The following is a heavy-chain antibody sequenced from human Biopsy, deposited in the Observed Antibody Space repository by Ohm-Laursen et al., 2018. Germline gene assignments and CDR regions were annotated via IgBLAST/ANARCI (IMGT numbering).Heavy chain of an antibody. V-gene: IGHV1-24*01. CDR3: AADINVWNVKY. CDR2: FAPENGTT. Sequence: ALVKASCTVSGYTLTALSMHWVRQAPGRGLGWMGGFAPENGTTIYAQKFQGRITMTEDTSTDTAYMELSSLRSEDTAVYYCAADINVWNVKYWGQGAQVTVSS. J-gene: IGHJ4*02. CDR1: GYTLTALS. D-gene: IGHD1-1*01.